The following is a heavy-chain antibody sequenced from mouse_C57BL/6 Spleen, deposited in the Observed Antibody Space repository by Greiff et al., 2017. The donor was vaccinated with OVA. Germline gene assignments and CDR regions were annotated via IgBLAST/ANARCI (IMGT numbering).Heavy chain of an antibody. Sequence: QVQLKESGAELVRPGASVTLSCKASGYTFTDYEMHWVKQTPVHGLEWIGAIDPETGGTAYNQKFKGKAILTADKSSSTAYMELRSLTSEDSAVYYCTRREYGNYFAYWGQGTLVTVSA. V-gene: IGHV1-15*01. CDR2: IDPETGGT. D-gene: IGHD2-1*01. CDR1: GYTFTDYE. CDR3: TRREYGNYFAY. J-gene: IGHJ3*01.